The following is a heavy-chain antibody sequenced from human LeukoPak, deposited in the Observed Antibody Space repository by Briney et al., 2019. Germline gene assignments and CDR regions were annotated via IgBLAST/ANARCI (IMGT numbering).Heavy chain of an antibody. CDR2: MNPNSGNT. V-gene: IGHV1-8*01. Sequence: ASVKVSCNASGYSFTSYDINWVRQATGQGLEWMGWMNPNSGNTGYAQTFQGRVTMTRNTSISTAYMELSSLRSEDTAVYYCARGRVAARSQGINWFDPWGQGTLVTVSS. J-gene: IGHJ5*02. CDR1: GYSFTSYD. CDR3: ARGRVAARSQGINWFDP. D-gene: IGHD6-6*01.